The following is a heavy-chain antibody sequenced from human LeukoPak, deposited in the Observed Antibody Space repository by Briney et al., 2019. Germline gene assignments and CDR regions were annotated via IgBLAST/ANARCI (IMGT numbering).Heavy chain of an antibody. J-gene: IGHJ4*02. CDR1: GFTFDDYA. CDR3: ARGVYHFDY. Sequence: GGSLRLSCAASGFTFDDYAMHWVRQAPGKGLEWVAYIKEDGGEIYYADSVKGRFTISRDNAKNSLYLQMNSLRAEDTAVYYCARGVYHFDYWGQGTLVTVSS. CDR2: IKEDGGEI. V-gene: IGHV3-7*01. D-gene: IGHD2-8*01.